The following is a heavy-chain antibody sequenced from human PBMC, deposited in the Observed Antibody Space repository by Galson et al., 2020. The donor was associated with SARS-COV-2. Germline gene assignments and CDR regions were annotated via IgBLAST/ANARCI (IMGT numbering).Heavy chain of an antibody. J-gene: IGHJ3*01. CDR2: IYPGDSDT. CDR1: GYSSATYW. V-gene: IGHV5-51*01. Sequence: GESLKISCKGSGYSSATYWIGWVRQMPGKGLEWMGIIYPGDSDTRYSPSFQGQVTISADKAISTAYLQWSSLKASDTAMYYCARHPYRYYYDSSDYYPDAFDVWGLGTMVTVSS. D-gene: IGHD3-22*01. CDR3: ARHPYRYYYDSSDYYPDAFDV.